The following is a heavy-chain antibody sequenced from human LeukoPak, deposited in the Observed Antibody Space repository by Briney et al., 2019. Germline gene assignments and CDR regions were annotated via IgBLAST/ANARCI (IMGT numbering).Heavy chain of an antibody. CDR2: SSVSGSSI. CDR3: ARGYGSYYGMDV. D-gene: IGHD3-16*01. V-gene: IGHV3-48*03. Sequence: GGSLRLPCAASGFTFSTYEMNWVRQAPGKGLEWVSYSSVSGSSIYYADSVKGRFTISRDNAKNSLYLQMNSLRAEDTAVYYCARGYGSYYGMDVWGQGTTVTVSS. CDR1: GFTFSTYE. J-gene: IGHJ6*02.